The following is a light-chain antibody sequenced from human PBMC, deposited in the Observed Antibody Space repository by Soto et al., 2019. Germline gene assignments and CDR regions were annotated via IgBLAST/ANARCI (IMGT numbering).Light chain of an antibody. CDR2: DAS. V-gene: IGKV3-20*01. CDR1: QSVSNN. CDR3: QQYGSSIT. J-gene: IGKJ5*01. Sequence: ILMTQSPATLSVSPGERATLSCRASQSVSNNLARYQQKPGQAPRLLIYDASNRATGIPDRFSGSGSGTDFTLTISRLEPEDFAVYYCQQYGSSITFGQGTRLEIK.